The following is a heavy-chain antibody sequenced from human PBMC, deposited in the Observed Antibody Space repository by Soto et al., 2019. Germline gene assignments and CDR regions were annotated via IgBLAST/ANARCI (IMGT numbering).Heavy chain of an antibody. CDR2: INPSGGTP. CDR1: GYTFTSYY. Sequence: QVQLVQSGDEVRKPGASVKVSCKASGYTFTSYYMNWVRQAPGQGLEWMGIINPSGGTPTYAQKFQGRVTMTSDTATSTGYMEASSLRFEDKAVEYCAGSGARTWYGGCYWGQGTLVTVSS. CDR3: AGSGARTWYGGCY. D-gene: IGHD6-13*01. J-gene: IGHJ4*02. V-gene: IGHV1-46*01.